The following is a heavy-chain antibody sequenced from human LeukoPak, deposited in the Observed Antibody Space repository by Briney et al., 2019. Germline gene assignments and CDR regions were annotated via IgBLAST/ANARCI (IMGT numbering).Heavy chain of an antibody. Sequence: PGGSLRLSCEASGVTFSEFAMHWFGQASGKGLKWVGRIRSKANNYVTVYGESVKGRFTIYRDDSKNTVYLQMNNLKFEDTAVYYCVKALDVWGKGATVTISS. V-gene: IGHV3-73*01. CDR2: IRSKANNYVT. CDR3: VKALDV. J-gene: IGHJ6*04. CDR1: GVTFSEFA.